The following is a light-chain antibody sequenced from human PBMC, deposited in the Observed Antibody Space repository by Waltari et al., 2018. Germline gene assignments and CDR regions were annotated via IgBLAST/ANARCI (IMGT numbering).Light chain of an antibody. CDR1: QSLFYTSNSKDY. CDR2: WAS. V-gene: IGKV4-1*01. Sequence: DIVMTQSPDSLAISLGERATIHCQSSQSLFYTSNSKDYLAWSQHKPGQPPKLLLYWASTRESGVPDRFSGSGSGTDFTLTISSLQAEDVAVYYCQQYFDSPLTFGGGTKVEI. CDR3: QQYFDSPLT. J-gene: IGKJ4*01.